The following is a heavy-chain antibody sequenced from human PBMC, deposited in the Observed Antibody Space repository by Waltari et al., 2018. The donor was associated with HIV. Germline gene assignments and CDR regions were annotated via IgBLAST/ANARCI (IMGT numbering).Heavy chain of an antibody. V-gene: IGHV4-39*01. J-gene: IGHJ4*02. Sequence: QLQLQESGPGLVKPSETPSLTCTVSDGSITDSNCDYHWGWIRQPPGKELEWIGNIHYSGNTFYNPSLRSRVTISADKSKNQFSLKLRSVTAADTAVYFCMRHRGYFPPDYWGQGTLVTVSS. CDR1: DGSITDSNCDYH. D-gene: IGHD1-26*01. CDR2: IHYSGNT. CDR3: MRHRGYFPPDY.